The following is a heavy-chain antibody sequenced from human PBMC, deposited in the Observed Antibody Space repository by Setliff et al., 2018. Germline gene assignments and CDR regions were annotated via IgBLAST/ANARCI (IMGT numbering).Heavy chain of an antibody. V-gene: IGHV3-33*08. J-gene: IGHJ4*02. CDR2: IWDDGGNK. Sequence: RLSCAASGFTFSSYRMHWVRQAPGKGLEWVAVIWDDGGNKYHADSVKGRFTISRDNYKNTLYRQMNSLRPEDTAVYYCAGTCSGSGCYAGLESWGQGTPVTVSS. D-gene: IGHD2-15*01. CDR1: GFTFSSYR. CDR3: AGTCSGSGCYAGLES.